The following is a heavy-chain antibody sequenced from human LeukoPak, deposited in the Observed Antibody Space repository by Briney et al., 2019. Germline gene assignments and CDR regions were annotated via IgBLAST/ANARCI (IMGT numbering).Heavy chain of an antibody. J-gene: IGHJ4*02. CDR3: PSFTYYYGSGSYSDY. CDR1: GFTFSSYE. V-gene: IGHV3-48*03. CDR2: ISSSGSNI. Sequence: GGSLRLSCAASGFTFSSYEMNWVRQAPGKGLEWVSYISSSGSNIYYADSVKGRFTSSRDNAKNSLYLQMNSLRAEDTAVYYCPSFTYYYGSGSYSDYWGQGTLVTVSS. D-gene: IGHD3-10*01.